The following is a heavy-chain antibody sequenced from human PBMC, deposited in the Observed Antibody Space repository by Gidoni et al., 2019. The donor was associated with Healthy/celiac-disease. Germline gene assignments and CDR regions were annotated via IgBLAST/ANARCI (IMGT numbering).Heavy chain of an antibody. J-gene: IGHJ4*02. CDR3: ARDREYGSGSYDY. D-gene: IGHD3-10*01. CDR2: INHSGST. Sequence: QFQLQQWVAGLLKPSEPLSLTCAVYVGSFSGYYWSWIRQPPGQGLEWIGEINHSGSTNYNPSLKSRVTISVETSKNQFSLKLSSVTAADTAVYYCARDREYGSGSYDYWGQGTLVTVSS. CDR1: VGSFSGYY. V-gene: IGHV4-34*01.